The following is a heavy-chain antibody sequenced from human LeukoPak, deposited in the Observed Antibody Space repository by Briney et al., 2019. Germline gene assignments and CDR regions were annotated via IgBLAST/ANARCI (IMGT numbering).Heavy chain of an antibody. CDR1: GFTFSSYW. CDR2: IKQDGSEK. D-gene: IGHD2-15*01. Sequence: GGSLRLSCAASGFTFSSYWMSWVRQAPGKGLEWVANIKQDGSEKYYVDSVKGRFTISRDNAKSSLYLQMNSLRAEDTAVYYCARHTWDIPPDYWGQGTLVTVSS. V-gene: IGHV3-7*01. J-gene: IGHJ4*02. CDR3: ARHTWDIPPDY.